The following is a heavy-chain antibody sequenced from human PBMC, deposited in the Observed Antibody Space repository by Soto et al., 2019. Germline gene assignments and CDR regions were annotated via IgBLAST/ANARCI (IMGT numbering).Heavy chain of an antibody. Sequence: QVQLVQSGAEVKKPGSSVKVSCKASGGTFSPYTINWVRQAPGQGLEWMGRIIPFLGVTNYAQKFQARVTINADKSTTTAYMELSGLRFEDTAVYYCARDWESTVSTWSFGAFWGRGTLVTVSS. V-gene: IGHV1-69*08. J-gene: IGHJ4*02. CDR2: IIPFLGVT. D-gene: IGHD3-10*01. CDR1: GGTFSPYT. CDR3: ARDWESTVSTWSFGAF.